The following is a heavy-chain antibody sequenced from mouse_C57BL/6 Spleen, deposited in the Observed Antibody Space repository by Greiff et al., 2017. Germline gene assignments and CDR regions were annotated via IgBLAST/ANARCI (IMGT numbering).Heavy chain of an antibody. CDR2: ISYDGSN. Sequence: QSGPGLVKPSPSLTLTCSVTGYSITSGYYWNWIRQFPGNKLEWMGYISYDGSNNYNPSLKNRISITRDTSKNQFFLKLNSGTTEDTATYYCARDTTVVAPDAYWGQGTLVTVSA. D-gene: IGHD1-1*01. J-gene: IGHJ3*01. CDR3: ARDTTVVAPDAY. V-gene: IGHV3-6*01. CDR1: GYSITSGYY.